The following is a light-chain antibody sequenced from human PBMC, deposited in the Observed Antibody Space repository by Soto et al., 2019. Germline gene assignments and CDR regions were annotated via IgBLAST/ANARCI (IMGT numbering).Light chain of an antibody. CDR3: QQYGSSPLFT. CDR1: QSVSSSY. CDR2: GAS. Sequence: EIVLTQSPGTLSLSPGERATLSCRASQSVSSSYLAWYQQKPGQAPRLLIYGASSRATGIPDRFSGSGSGTDFTLTSSRLVREDFAVYCCQQYGSSPLFTFGQGTKLEIK. V-gene: IGKV3-20*01. J-gene: IGKJ2*01.